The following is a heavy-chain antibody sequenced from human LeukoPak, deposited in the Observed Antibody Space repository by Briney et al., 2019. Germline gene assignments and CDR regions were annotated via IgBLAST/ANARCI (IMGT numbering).Heavy chain of an antibody. CDR2: IWYDGSNK. J-gene: IGHJ6*02. CDR3: ARSYGDYVRGHYYYYGMDV. D-gene: IGHD4-17*01. Sequence: LSGRSLRLSCAASGFTFSSYGMHWVRQAPGKGLEWVAVIWYDGSNKYYADSVKGRFTISRDNSKNTLYLQMNSLRAEDTAVYYCARSYGDYVRGHYYYYGMDVWGQGTTVTVSS. CDR1: GFTFSSYG. V-gene: IGHV3-33*01.